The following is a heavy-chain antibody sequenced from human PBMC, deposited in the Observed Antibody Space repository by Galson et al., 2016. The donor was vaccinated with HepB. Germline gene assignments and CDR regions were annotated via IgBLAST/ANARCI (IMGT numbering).Heavy chain of an antibody. CDR1: GLTLSSYG. Sequence: SLRLSCAASGLTLSSYGMHWVRQAPGKGLEWVAHIWYDGSKKYYADSVKGRFTISRDNSKNTLYLQMNSLRAADTAVYYCARDRRVFGVLIIPDYWGQGTLVTVSS. CDR2: IWYDGSKK. D-gene: IGHD3-3*01. J-gene: IGHJ4*02. CDR3: ARDRRVFGVLIIPDY. V-gene: IGHV3-33*01.